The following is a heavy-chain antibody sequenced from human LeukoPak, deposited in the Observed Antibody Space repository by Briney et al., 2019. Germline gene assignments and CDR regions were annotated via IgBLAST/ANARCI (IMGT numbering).Heavy chain of an antibody. CDR2: IKQDGTEK. J-gene: IGHJ4*02. CDR1: GFTFTTYW. D-gene: IGHD3-10*01. CDR3: AKVAKYYYGSETYYFFEH. Sequence: GGSLRLSCAASGFTFTTYWMSWVRQAPGKGLEWVANIKQDGTEKYYVDSVKGRFTISRDNAKNSLYLQVNSLRVEDTAVYYCAKVAKYYYGSETYYFFEHWGQGTPVTASS. V-gene: IGHV3-7*01.